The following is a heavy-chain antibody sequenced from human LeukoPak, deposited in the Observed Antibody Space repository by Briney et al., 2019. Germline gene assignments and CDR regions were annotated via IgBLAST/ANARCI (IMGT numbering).Heavy chain of an antibody. CDR2: IIPILGIA. CDR3: ARADGIAAAGTVY. J-gene: IGHJ4*02. D-gene: IGHD6-13*01. CDR1: GGTFSSYA. V-gene: IGHV1-69*04. Sequence: SVRVSCKASGGTFSSYAISWVRQAPGQGLEWMGRIIPILGIANYAQKFQGRVTITADKSTSTAYMELSSLRSEDTAVYYCARADGIAAAGTVYWGQGTLVTVSS.